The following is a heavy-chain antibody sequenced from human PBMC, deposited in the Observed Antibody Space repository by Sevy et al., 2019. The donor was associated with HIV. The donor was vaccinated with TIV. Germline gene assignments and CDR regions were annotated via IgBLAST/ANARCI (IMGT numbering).Heavy chain of an antibody. D-gene: IGHD3-10*01. J-gene: IGHJ4*02. V-gene: IGHV4-30-4*01. Sequence: SETLSLTCTVSGGSISSGDYYWSWIRQPPGKGLEWIGYIYYSGSTYYNPTLKSRVTISVDTSKNQFSLKLSSVAAADTAVYDCARVGGSDSAHPSITMVRGVIDYWGQGTLVTVSS. CDR1: GGSISSGDYY. CDR3: ARVGGSDSAHPSITMVRGVIDY. CDR2: IYYSGST.